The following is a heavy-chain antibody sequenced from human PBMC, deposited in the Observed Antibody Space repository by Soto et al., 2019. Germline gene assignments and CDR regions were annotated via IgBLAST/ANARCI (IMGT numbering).Heavy chain of an antibody. Sequence: GGSLRLSCAASGFTFSDYYMSWIRQAPGKGLEWVSYISSSGSTIYYADSVKGRLTISRDNAKNSLYLQMNSLRAEDTAVYYCARVAYSSSWYDAFDIWGQGTMVTVSS. CDR1: GFTFSDYY. CDR2: ISSSGSTI. J-gene: IGHJ3*02. CDR3: ARVAYSSSWYDAFDI. V-gene: IGHV3-11*01. D-gene: IGHD6-13*01.